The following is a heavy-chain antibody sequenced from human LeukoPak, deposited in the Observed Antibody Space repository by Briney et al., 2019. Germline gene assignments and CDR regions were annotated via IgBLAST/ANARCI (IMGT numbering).Heavy chain of an antibody. D-gene: IGHD6-13*01. J-gene: IGHJ4*02. V-gene: IGHV3-30*04. CDR2: ISYDGNNE. CDR3: ARDLSRIAGAGLDY. CDR1: GFTLNSYA. Sequence: GGSLRLSCAASGFTLNSYAMHWVRQAPGKGLEWVAVISYDGNNEYYADSVKGRFTISRDNSRNTLSLQMNSLRGEDTAVYYCARDLSRIAGAGLDYWGQGALVTVSS.